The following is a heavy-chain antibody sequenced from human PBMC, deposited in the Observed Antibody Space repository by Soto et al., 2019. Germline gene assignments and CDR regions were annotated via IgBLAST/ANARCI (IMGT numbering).Heavy chain of an antibody. V-gene: IGHV3-15*01. D-gene: IGHD4-17*01. Sequence: EVQLVESGGGLVKPGGSLRLSCAASGFTFSNAWMSWVRQAPGKGLEWVGRIKSKTDGGTTDYAAPVKGRFTISRDDSKNTLYLQMNSLKTEDTGVYYCTTEVLAVTDGYWGQGTLVTVSS. CDR3: TTEVLAVTDGY. J-gene: IGHJ4*02. CDR1: GFTFSNAW. CDR2: IKSKTDGGTT.